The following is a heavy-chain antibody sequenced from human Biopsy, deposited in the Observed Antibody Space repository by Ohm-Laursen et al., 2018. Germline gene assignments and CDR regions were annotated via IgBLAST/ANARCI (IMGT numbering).Heavy chain of an antibody. CDR1: GFPFSDYY. D-gene: IGHD4-23*01. CDR2: ISSGGTTI. J-gene: IGHJ6*02. CDR3: ARDTRWSPYHMDV. V-gene: IGHV3-11*01. Sequence: GSLRLSCAASGFPFSDYYMRWIRQAPGKGLEWVSYISSGGTTIYYADSVKGRFTISRDSAKNSLYLQMNSLRADDTAVYYCARDTRWSPYHMDVWGQGTTVTVSS.